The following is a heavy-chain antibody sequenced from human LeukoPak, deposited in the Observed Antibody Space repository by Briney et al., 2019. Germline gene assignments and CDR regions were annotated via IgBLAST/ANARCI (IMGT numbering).Heavy chain of an antibody. D-gene: IGHD1-26*01. V-gene: IGHV3-7*01. CDR1: GFTFSNYW. CDR3: AGYLNSGPEDF. J-gene: IGHJ4*02. CDR2: IKYDGSEK. Sequence: GGSLRLSCAATGFTFSNYWMSWFRQAPGKGLEWVANIKYDGSEKQYVDSVKGRFTIARDNARKSVSLQMNSLRAEDTAVYYCAGYLNSGPEDFWGQGTLVTVSS.